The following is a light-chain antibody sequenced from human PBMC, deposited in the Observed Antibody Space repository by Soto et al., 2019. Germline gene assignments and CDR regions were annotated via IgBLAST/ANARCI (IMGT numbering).Light chain of an antibody. V-gene: IGKV1-12*01. Sequence: DIHMTQSPSSLSASVVDIVSITWRASQGINSWLAWYQKKPGRAPKLLIYAASSLQNGVPSRFSGSESGTDFTLTISNLQPEDCAIYFCQQANSFPITFGQGTRLEIK. CDR2: AAS. J-gene: IGKJ5*01. CDR3: QQANSFPIT. CDR1: QGINSW.